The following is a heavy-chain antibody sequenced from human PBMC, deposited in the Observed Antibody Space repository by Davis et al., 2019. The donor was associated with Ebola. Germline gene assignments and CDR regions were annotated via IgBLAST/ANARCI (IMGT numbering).Heavy chain of an antibody. CDR2: INPSGGST. Sequence: ASVKVSCKASGYTFTNYYIHWVRQAPGQGLEWMGIINPSGGSTDSPQKFQGRVTMTRDTSISTVYMELSSLRYDDTADYYCARGHNYAHEYWGQGTLVTVSS. J-gene: IGHJ4*02. CDR1: GYTFTNYY. V-gene: IGHV1-46*01. CDR3: ARGHNYAHEY. D-gene: IGHD4-11*01.